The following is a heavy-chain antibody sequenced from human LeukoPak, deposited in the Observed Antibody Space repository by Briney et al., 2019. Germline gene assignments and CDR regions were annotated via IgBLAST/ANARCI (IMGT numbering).Heavy chain of an antibody. CDR2: IYYSGST. J-gene: IGHJ4*02. Sequence: PSETLSLTWTVSGGSISSYYWSWIRQPPGKVLEWIGYIYYSGSTNYNPSLKSRVTISVDTSKNQLSLKLSSVTAADTAVYYCARGSGWYLYWGQGTLVTVSS. V-gene: IGHV4-59*01. CDR1: GGSISSYY. CDR3: ARGSGWYLY. D-gene: IGHD6-19*01.